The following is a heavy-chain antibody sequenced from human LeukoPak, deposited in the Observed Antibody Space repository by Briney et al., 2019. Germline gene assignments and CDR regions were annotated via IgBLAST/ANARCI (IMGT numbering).Heavy chain of an antibody. D-gene: IGHD6-19*01. J-gene: IGHJ4*02. CDR3: ARVPHPRFIAVAGPDFDY. CDR1: GYTFTSYG. Sequence: ASVKVSCKASGYTFTSYGISWVRQAPGQGLEWMGWISAYNGNTNNAQKLQGRVTMTTDTSTSTAYMELRSLRSDDTAVYYCARVPHPRFIAVAGPDFDYWGQGTLVTVSS. V-gene: IGHV1-18*01. CDR2: ISAYNGNT.